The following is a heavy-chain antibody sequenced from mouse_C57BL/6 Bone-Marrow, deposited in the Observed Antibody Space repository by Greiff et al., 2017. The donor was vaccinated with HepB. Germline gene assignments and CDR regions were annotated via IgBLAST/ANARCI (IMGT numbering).Heavy chain of an antibody. CDR3: ARDYGNYVAY. Sequence: VKLKQPGAELVKPGASVKLSCKASGYTFTSYWMHWVKQRPGQGLEWIGMIHPNSGSTNYNEKFKSKATLTVDKSSSTAYMQLSSLTSEDSAVYYCARDYGNYVAYWGQGTLVTVSA. D-gene: IGHD2-1*01. CDR1: GYTFTSYW. CDR2: IHPNSGST. J-gene: IGHJ3*01. V-gene: IGHV1-64*01.